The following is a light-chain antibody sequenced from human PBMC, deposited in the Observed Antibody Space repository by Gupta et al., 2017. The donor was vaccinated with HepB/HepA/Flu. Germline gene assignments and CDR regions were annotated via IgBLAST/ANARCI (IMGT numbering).Light chain of an antibody. J-gene: IGLJ2*01. Sequence: QSALPQPASVSGSPGQSITISCTGTSNDVGTYNYVSWYQQHPGKAPKLMSYDVSNRPSGVSNRFSGSKSGNTASLTISWLQAEDEADYYCNSYTSSSTVIFGGGTKLTVL. CDR1: SNDVGTYNY. CDR2: DVS. CDR3: NSYTSSSTVI. V-gene: IGLV2-14*03.